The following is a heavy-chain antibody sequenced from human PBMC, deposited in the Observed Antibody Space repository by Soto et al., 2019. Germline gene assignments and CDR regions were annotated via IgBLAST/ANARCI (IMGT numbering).Heavy chain of an antibody. V-gene: IGHV1-2*04. CDR2: INPNSGGT. CDR3: ATSIAVAGTVFAFDY. CDR1: GYTFTGYY. Sequence: ASVKVSCKASGYTFTGYYMHWVRQAPGQGLEWMGWINPNSGGTNYAQKFQGWVTMTRDTSISTAYMELSRLRSDDTAVYYCATSIAVAGTVFAFDYWGQGTLVTVSS. D-gene: IGHD6-19*01. J-gene: IGHJ4*02.